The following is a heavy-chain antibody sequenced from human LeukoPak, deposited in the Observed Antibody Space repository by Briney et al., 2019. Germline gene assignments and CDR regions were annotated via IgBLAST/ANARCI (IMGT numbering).Heavy chain of an antibody. CDR3: APKVVGSAPFDY. CDR2: INGGGGST. Sequence: GGSLRLSCAASGFTFSSYGMSWVRQAPGKGLEWVSAINGGGGSTYYADSVKGRFTISRDNSKNTLYLQMNSLRAEDTAVYYCAPKVVGSAPFDYWGQGTLVTVSS. D-gene: IGHD2-15*01. CDR1: GFTFSSYG. V-gene: IGHV3-23*01. J-gene: IGHJ4*02.